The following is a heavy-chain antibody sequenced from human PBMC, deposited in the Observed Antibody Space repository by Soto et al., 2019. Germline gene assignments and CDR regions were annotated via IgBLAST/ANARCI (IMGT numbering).Heavy chain of an antibody. J-gene: IGHJ4*02. CDR3: VRDGGAAADWNFDY. Sequence: QIQLVQSGAELKEPGASVKVSCKTSGYIFSNYGVSWVRQAPGQGLEWMGWISGYNGNTNNAQKFQGRVTMTTHTSTSTAYMELGSLRSDDTAIYYCVRDGGAAADWNFDYWGQGTLVAVSS. D-gene: IGHD6-13*01. V-gene: IGHV1-18*01. CDR1: GYIFSNYG. CDR2: ISGYNGNT.